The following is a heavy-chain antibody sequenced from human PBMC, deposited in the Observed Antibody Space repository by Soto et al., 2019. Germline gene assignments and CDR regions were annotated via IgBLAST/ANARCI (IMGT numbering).Heavy chain of an antibody. CDR1: GGSFSGYY. J-gene: IGHJ4*02. D-gene: IGHD6-6*01. V-gene: IGHV4-34*01. CDR2: INHSGST. CDR3: ARLSRIAARSRDY. Sequence: SETLSLTCAVYGGSFSGYYWSWIRQPPGKGLEWIGEINHSGSTNYNPSLKSRVTISVDTSKNQFPLKLSSVTAADTAVYYCARLSRIAARSRDYWGQGTLVT.